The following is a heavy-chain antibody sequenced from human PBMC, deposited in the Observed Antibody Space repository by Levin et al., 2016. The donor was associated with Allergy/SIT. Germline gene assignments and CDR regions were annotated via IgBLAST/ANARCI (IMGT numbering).Heavy chain of an antibody. J-gene: IGHJ4*02. D-gene: IGHD3-9*01. CDR1: GGSISYYY. Sequence: SETLSLTCTVSGGSISYYYWSWIRQPPGKGLEWIGYIYYTGSTTYNPSLKSRVTISVDASKNQVSLKLTSVTAADTAVYYCARVPYYNLLTGYFYFDSWGQGTLVTVSS. CDR3: ARVPYYNLLTGYFYFDS. CDR2: IYYTGST. V-gene: IGHV4-59*12.